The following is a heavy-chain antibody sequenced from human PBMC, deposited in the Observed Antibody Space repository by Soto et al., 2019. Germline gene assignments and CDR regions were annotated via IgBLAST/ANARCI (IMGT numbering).Heavy chain of an antibody. V-gene: IGHV5-10-1*01. Sequence: GESLKISCKGSGYSFACYWITWVRQKPGKGLGWMGRIDPSDSQTYYSPSFRGHVTISVTKSITTVFLQWTSLRASDTAMYYCARQIYDSDTGPNFQYYFDSWGQGTPVTVSS. CDR2: IDPSDSQT. CDR3: ARQIYDSDTGPNFQYYFDS. D-gene: IGHD3-22*01. CDR1: GYSFACYW. J-gene: IGHJ4*02.